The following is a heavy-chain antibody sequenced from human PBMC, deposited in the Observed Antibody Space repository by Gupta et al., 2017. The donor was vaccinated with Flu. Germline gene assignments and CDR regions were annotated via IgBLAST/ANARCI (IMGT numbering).Heavy chain of an antibody. Sequence: YYWSWIRQPPGKGLEWIGYIYYSGSTNYNPSLKSRVTISVDTSKNQFSLKLSSVTAADTAVYYCAREYCSSTSCRYYYMDVWGKGTTVTVSS. CDR1: YY. CDR2: IYYSGST. CDR3: AREYCSSTSCRYYYMDV. J-gene: IGHJ6*03. D-gene: IGHD2-2*01. V-gene: IGHV4-59*01.